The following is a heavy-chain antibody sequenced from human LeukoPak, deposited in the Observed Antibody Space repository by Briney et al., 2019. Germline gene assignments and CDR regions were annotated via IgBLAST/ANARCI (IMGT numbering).Heavy chain of an antibody. CDR3: ARCYHYDFWSGYWHPHHLDAFDI. CDR1: GGSISSGDYY. J-gene: IGHJ3*02. V-gene: IGHV4-30-4*08. D-gene: IGHD3-3*01. CDR2: IYYSGST. Sequence: SQTLSLTCTVSGGSISSGDYYWSWIRQPPGKGLEWIGYIYYSGSTYYNPSLKSRVTISVDTSKNQFSLKLSSVTAADTAVYYCARCYHYDFWSGYWHPHHLDAFDIWGQGTMVTVSS.